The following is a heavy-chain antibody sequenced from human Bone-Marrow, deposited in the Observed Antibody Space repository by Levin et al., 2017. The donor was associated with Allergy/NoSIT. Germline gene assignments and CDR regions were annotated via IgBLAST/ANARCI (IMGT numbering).Heavy chain of an antibody. Sequence: AGGSLRLSCAGSGFIFRKYSMNWVRQSPGKGLEWLSVISSDSNYVAESESVKGRFTISRDDANSSLFLQMNSLRADDTGVYYCARGRLTGYDETFGHWGQGARVTVSS. D-gene: IGHD5-12*01. V-gene: IGHV3-21*01. CDR2: ISSDSNYV. CDR3: ARGRLTGYDETFGH. J-gene: IGHJ4*02. CDR1: GFIFRKYS.